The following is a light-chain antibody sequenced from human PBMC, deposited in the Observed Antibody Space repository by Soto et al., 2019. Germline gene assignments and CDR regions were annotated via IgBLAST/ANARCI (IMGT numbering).Light chain of an antibody. CDR1: SSDVGSYNR. CDR2: DVS. J-gene: IGLJ1*01. Sequence: VLTQPPSVSGSPGQSVTISCTGTSSDVGSYNRVSWYQQPPGTAPKLMIYDVSNRPSGVPDRFSGSKSGNTASLTISGLQAEDEADYYCSSYTSSTTYVFGTGTKVTVL. CDR3: SSYTSSTTYV. V-gene: IGLV2-18*02.